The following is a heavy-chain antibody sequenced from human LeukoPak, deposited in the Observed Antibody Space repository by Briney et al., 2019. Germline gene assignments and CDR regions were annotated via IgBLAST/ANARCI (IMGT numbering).Heavy chain of an antibody. V-gene: IGHV3-20*04. CDR3: AKEPEQAAALSFDP. Sequence: PGGSLRLSCAAPGFTFDDYGMSWVRQAPGKGLEWVSGINWNGGSTGYADSVKGRFTISRDNAKNSLYLQMNSLRTEDTALYYCAKEPEQAAALSFDPWGQGTLVTVSS. CDR1: GFTFDDYG. D-gene: IGHD6-13*01. CDR2: INWNGGST. J-gene: IGHJ5*02.